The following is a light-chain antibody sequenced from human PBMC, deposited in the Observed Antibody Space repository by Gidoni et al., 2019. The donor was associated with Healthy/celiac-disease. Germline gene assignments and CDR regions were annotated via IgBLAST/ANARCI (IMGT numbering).Light chain of an antibody. CDR1: QSVSSY. CDR2: DAA. J-gene: IGKJ4*01. Sequence: ESVLTESPATLSLSPGERATLSCRASQSVSSYLAWYQQKPGQAPRLLIYDAANRATGIPARFSGSGSGTDFTLPISSLEPEDFAVYYCQQRSNWPPSLTFXGXTKVEIK. CDR3: QQRSNWPPSLT. V-gene: IGKV3-11*01.